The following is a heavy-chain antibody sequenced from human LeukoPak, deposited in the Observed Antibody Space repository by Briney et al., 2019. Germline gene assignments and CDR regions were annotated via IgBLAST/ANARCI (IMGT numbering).Heavy chain of an antibody. Sequence: PSGTLSLTCAVSGGSISSSNWWSWVRQPPEKGLEWIGEIYHSGSTNYNPSLKSRVTISVDKSKNQFSLKLSSVTAADTAVYYCARANDYGDPLPRYMDVWGKGTTVTVSS. CDR2: IYHSGST. V-gene: IGHV4-4*02. D-gene: IGHD4-17*01. J-gene: IGHJ6*03. CDR1: GGSISSSNW. CDR3: ARANDYGDPLPRYMDV.